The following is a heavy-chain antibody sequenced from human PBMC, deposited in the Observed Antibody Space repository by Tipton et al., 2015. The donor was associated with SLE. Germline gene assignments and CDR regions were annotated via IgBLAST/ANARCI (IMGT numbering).Heavy chain of an antibody. J-gene: IGHJ3*02. V-gene: IGHV4-31*03. CDR2: IYYSGST. D-gene: IGHD3-22*01. Sequence: TLSLTCTVSGGSISSGGYYWSWIRQHPGKGLEWIGYIYYSGSTYYNPSLKSRVTISVDTSKNHFSLKLSSVTAADTAVYYCARERGSDSSGSDAFDMWGQGTMVTVSS. CDR3: ARERGSDSSGSDAFDM. CDR1: GGSISSGGYY.